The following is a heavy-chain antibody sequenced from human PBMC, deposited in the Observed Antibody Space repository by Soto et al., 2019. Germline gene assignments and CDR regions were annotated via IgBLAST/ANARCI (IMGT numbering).Heavy chain of an antibody. V-gene: IGHV4-30-4*01. CDR2: IYYSGST. J-gene: IGHJ5*02. D-gene: IGHD2-15*01. CDR3: ARGPGIVVVFNWFDP. CDR1: GGSISSGDYY. Sequence: KPSETLSLTCTVSGGSISSGDYYWSWIRQPPGKGLEWIGYIYYSGSTYYNPSLKSRVTISVDTFKNQFSLKLSSVTAADTAVYYCARGPGIVVVFNWFDPWGQGTLVTVSS.